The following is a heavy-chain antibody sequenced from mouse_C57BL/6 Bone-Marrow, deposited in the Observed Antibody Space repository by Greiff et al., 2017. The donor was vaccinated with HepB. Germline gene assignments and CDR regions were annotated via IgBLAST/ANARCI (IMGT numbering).Heavy chain of an antibody. V-gene: IGHV14-4*01. Sequence: VQLQQSGAELVRPGASVKLSCTASGFNIKDDYMHWVKQRPEQGLEWIGWIDPENGDTEYASKFQGKATITADTSSNTAYLQLSSLTSEDTAVYDCTTRSDWYFDVWGTGTTVTVSS. CDR3: TTRSDWYFDV. CDR1: GFNIKDDY. CDR2: IDPENGDT. J-gene: IGHJ1*03.